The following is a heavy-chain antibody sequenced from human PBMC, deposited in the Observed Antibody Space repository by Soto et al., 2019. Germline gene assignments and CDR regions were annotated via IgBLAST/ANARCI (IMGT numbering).Heavy chain of an antibody. CDR3: ITDEEP. Sequence: EVQLVESGGGLVKPGGSLRLSCAASGFIFSNAWMRWVRQAPGQGLEWVGRIKSKSDGGTTDYAAPVKGRFTISRDDSKTMVFLQMNSLKIEDTAVYYCITDEEPWGQGTLVTVSS. CDR2: IKSKSDGGTT. CDR1: GFIFSNAW. D-gene: IGHD1-1*01. V-gene: IGHV3-15*01. J-gene: IGHJ4*02.